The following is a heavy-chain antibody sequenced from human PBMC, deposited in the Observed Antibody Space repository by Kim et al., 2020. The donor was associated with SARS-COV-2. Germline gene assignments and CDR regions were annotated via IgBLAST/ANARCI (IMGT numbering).Heavy chain of an antibody. Sequence: SETLSLTCTVSGGSISSSSYYWGWIRQPPGKGLEWIGSIYYSGSTYYNPSLKSRVTISVDTSKNQFSLKLSSVTAADTAVYYCARGVGIAAAGTWGQGTLVTVSS. J-gene: IGHJ5*02. D-gene: IGHD6-13*01. CDR3: ARGVGIAAAGT. CDR2: IYYSGST. CDR1: GGSISSSSYY. V-gene: IGHV4-39*07.